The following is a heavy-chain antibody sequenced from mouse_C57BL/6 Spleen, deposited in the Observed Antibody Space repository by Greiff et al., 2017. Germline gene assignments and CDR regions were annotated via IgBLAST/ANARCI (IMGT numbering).Heavy chain of an antibody. D-gene: IGHD1-1*01. CDR2: IDPSDSYT. CDR1: GYTFTSYW. V-gene: IGHV1-50*01. CDR3: APFITTVPAWFAY. J-gene: IGHJ3*01. Sequence: VQLQQPGAELVKPGASVKLSCKASGYTFTSYWMQWVKQRPGQGLEWIGEIDPSDSYTNYNQKFKGKATLTVDTSSSTAYMQLSSLTSEDSAVYYCAPFITTVPAWFAYWGQGTLVTVSA.